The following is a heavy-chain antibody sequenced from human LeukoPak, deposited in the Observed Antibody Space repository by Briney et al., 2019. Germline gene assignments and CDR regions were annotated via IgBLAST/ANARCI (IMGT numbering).Heavy chain of an antibody. J-gene: IGHJ4*02. D-gene: IGHD2/OR15-2a*01. CDR2: IYYSGST. CDR1: GGSISSSTYY. Sequence: SETLSLTCTVSGGSISSSTYYWGWIRQPPGKGLEWIGSIYYSGSTYDNPALKSRVTVSVDTSKNQFSLKLTSVTAADTAVYYCARQGSTLEFDYWGQGTLVTVSS. V-gene: IGHV4-39*01. CDR3: ARQGSTLEFDY.